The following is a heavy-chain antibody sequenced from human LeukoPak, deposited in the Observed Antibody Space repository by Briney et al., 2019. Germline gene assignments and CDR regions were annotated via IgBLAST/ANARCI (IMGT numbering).Heavy chain of an antibody. V-gene: IGHV1-46*01. CDR1: GYSFTSHY. CDR3: ARAAFRVITTWWRGGELFDY. Sequence: VASVKVSCKASGYSFTSHYMHWVRQAPGQGLEWMGLINPSGSSTLYAQKFQGRVTMTRDMSTTTDYMELSSLRSDDTAVYYCARAAFRVITTWWRGGELFDYWGQGTLVTVSS. J-gene: IGHJ4*02. D-gene: IGHD3-22*01. CDR2: INPSGSST.